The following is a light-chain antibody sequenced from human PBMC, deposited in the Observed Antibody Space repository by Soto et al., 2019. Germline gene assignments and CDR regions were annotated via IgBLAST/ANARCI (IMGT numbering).Light chain of an antibody. CDR2: DDD. V-gene: IGLV1-51*01. J-gene: IGLJ1*01. CDR3: GSWDSSLSAYV. Sequence: QSALTQPRSVSGSPGQSVTISCTGTSSDVDGNNYVSWYQQHPGKAPKLIIYDDDKRPSGIPDRFSGSKSGTSATLGITGFQTGDEADYYCGSWDSSLSAYVFGTGTKLTVL. CDR1: SSDVDGNNY.